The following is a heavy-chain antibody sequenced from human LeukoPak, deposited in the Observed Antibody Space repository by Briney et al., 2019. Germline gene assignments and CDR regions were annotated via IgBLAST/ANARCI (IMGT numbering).Heavy chain of an antibody. CDR2: IYYSGST. Sequence: SETLSLTCTASGGSISSHYWSWIRQPPGKGLEWIGYIYYSGSTNYNPSLKSRVTISVDTSKNQFSLKLSSVTAADTAVYYCARAGITIFGVVYDAFDIWGQGTMVTVSS. CDR3: ARAGITIFGVVYDAFDI. D-gene: IGHD3-3*01. CDR1: GGSISSHY. J-gene: IGHJ3*02. V-gene: IGHV4-59*11.